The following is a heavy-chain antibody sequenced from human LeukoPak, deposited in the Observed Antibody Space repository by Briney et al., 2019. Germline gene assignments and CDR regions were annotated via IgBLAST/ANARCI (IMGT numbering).Heavy chain of an antibody. Sequence: PSQTLSLTCTVSGGSISSGGYYWSWIRQHPGKGLEWIGYIYYSGSTYYNPSLKSRVTISVDTSKNQFSLKLSSVTAADTAVYYCARDRCSGGSCYYFDYWGQGTLDTVSS. CDR3: ARDRCSGGSCYYFDY. J-gene: IGHJ4*02. D-gene: IGHD2-15*01. CDR2: IYYSGST. CDR1: GGSISSGGYY. V-gene: IGHV4-31*03.